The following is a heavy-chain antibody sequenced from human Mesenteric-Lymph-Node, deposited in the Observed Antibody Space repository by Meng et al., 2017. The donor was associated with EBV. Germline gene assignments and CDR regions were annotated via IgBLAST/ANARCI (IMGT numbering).Heavy chain of an antibody. CDR1: GASFSGYY. CDR3: ARGHMWDNKFDP. Sequence: QVQLQEWGAHLCKASETMSLTCAFYGASFSGYYWTWIRQPPETGLEWIGEINHNGVADYNPSLKSRVTISVDTSKNQFSLRLTSVTAADTAVYYCARGHMWDNKFDPWGQGTLVTVSS. CDR2: INHNGVA. D-gene: IGHD1-26*01. V-gene: IGHV4-34*02. J-gene: IGHJ5*02.